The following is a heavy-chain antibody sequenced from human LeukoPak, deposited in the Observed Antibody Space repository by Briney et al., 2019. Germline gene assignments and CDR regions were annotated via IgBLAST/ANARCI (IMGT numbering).Heavy chain of an antibody. CDR2: IRSKANSYAT. CDR3: TSWANYYDSSGYWSMPDY. CDR1: GFTFSGSA. J-gene: IGHJ4*02. V-gene: IGHV3-73*01. D-gene: IGHD3-22*01. Sequence: GGSLRLSCAASGFTFSGSAMHLVRQASGKGLEWVGRIRSKANSYATAYAASVKGRFTISRDDSKNTAYLQMNSLKTEDTAVYYCTSWANYYDSSGYWSMPDYWGQGTLVTVSS.